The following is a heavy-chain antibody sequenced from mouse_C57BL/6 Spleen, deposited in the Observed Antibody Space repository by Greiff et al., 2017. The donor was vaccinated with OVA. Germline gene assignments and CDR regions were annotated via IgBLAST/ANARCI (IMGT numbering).Heavy chain of an antibody. D-gene: IGHD1-1*01. CDR1: GFTFSDYY. CDR2: INYDGSST. CDR3: ARDRYYYGSSYWYFDV. J-gene: IGHJ1*03. V-gene: IGHV5-16*01. Sequence: DVQLVESEGGLVQPGSSMKLSCTASGFTFSDYYMAWVRQVPEKGLEWVANINYDGSSTYYLDSLKSRFIISRDNAKNILYLQMSSLKSEDTATYYCARDRYYYGSSYWYFDVWGTGTTVTVSS.